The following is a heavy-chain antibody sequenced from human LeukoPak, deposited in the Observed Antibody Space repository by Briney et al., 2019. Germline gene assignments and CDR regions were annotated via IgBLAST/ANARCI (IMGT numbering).Heavy chain of an antibody. D-gene: IGHD6-19*01. V-gene: IGHV3-30*18. Sequence: GGSLRLSCAASGFTFSSYGMHWVRQAPGKGLEWVAVISYDGSNKYYADSVKGRFTISRDNSKNTLYLQMNSLRAEDTAVYYCAKDRRVEKGYSSGWTNFDYWGQGTLVTVSS. CDR3: AKDRRVEKGYSSGWTNFDY. J-gene: IGHJ4*02. CDR1: GFTFSSYG. CDR2: ISYDGSNK.